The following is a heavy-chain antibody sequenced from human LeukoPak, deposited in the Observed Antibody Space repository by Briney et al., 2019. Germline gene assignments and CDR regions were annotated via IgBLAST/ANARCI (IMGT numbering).Heavy chain of an antibody. Sequence: GGSLRLSCAASGFTFDDYAMHWVRQAPGKGLEWVSLISWDGGSTYYADSVKGQFTISRDNSKNSLYLQMNSLRAEDTALYYCAKDIGPRYCSGGSCYWDNDAFDIWGQGTMATVSS. CDR1: GFTFDDYA. J-gene: IGHJ3*02. D-gene: IGHD2-15*01. CDR3: AKDIGPRYCSGGSCYWDNDAFDI. CDR2: ISWDGGST. V-gene: IGHV3-43D*03.